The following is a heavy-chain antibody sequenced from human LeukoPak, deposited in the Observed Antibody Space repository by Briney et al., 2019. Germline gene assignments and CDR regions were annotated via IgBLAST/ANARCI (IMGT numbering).Heavy chain of an antibody. Sequence: ASVKVPCKASGYTFTGYDINWVRQATGQGLEWMGWMNPNSGNTGYAQKFQGRVTMTRNSSITTAYMELSSLRSEDTAVYYCARRHGRCSDGSCYYPDYWGQGTLVTVSS. D-gene: IGHD2-15*01. V-gene: IGHV1-8*01. CDR3: ARRHGRCSDGSCYYPDY. CDR1: GYTFTGYD. J-gene: IGHJ4*02. CDR2: MNPNSGNT.